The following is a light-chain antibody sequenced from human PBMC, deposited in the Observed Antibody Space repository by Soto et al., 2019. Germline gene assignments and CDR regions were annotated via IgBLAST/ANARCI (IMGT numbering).Light chain of an antibody. CDR1: QSVATY. Sequence: EIVLTQSPATLSLSPGERATLSCRASQSVATYVAWYHQKPGQAPRLLIYDAFNRATGTPARFSGSGSGTDFTLTISSLEPADSAVYYCQQRIKWPITFGQGTRLEIK. CDR2: DAF. CDR3: QQRIKWPIT. J-gene: IGKJ5*01. V-gene: IGKV3-11*01.